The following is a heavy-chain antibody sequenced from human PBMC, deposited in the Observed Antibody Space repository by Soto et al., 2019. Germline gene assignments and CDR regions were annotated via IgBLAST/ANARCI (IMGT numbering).Heavy chain of an antibody. CDR2: ISSSSSTI. D-gene: IGHD2-21*01. CDR3: AGGWGSLGAFDI. J-gene: IGHJ3*02. CDR1: GFTFSSYS. Sequence: GGSLRLSCAASGFTFSSYSMNWVRQAPGKGLEWVSYISSSSSTIYYADSVKGRFTISRDNAKNSLYLQMNSLRAEDTALYYCAGGWGSLGAFDIWGQGTMVTVSS. V-gene: IGHV3-48*04.